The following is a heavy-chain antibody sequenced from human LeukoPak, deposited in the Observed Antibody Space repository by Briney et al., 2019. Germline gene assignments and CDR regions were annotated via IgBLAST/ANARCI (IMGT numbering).Heavy chain of an antibody. D-gene: IGHD3-16*02. V-gene: IGHV3-33*01. CDR2: IWYDGSNK. Sequence: GRSLRLSCAASGFTFSSYGMHWVRQAPGKGLEWVAVIWYDGSNKYYADSAKGRFTISRDNSKNTLYLQMNSLRAEDTAVYYCAREFGIYLGELSLGGYWGQGTLVTVSS. CDR3: AREFGIYLGELSLGGY. J-gene: IGHJ4*02. CDR1: GFTFSSYG.